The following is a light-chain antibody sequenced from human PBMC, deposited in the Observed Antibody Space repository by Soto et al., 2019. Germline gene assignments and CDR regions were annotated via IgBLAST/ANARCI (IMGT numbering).Light chain of an antibody. CDR1: QSVSNNY. J-gene: IGKJ1*01. CDR2: GAS. CDR3: QQYGSSGT. V-gene: IGKV3-20*01. Sequence: EIVLTQSPATLSLSPGERVTLSCRASQSVSNNYLAWYQQKPGQAPRLLIYGASNRATGTPDRFSGSGSGTDFTLTISRLEPEDFAVYYCQQYGSSGTFGQGTKVDIK.